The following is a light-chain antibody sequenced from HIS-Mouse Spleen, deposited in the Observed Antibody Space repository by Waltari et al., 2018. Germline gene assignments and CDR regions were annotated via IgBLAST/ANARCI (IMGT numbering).Light chain of an antibody. V-gene: IGLV2-11*01. CDR1: SSAVGGYNY. CDR2: EVS. Sequence: QSALTQPRSVSGSPGQSVTISCTGTSSAVGGYNYVSWYQQHPGKAPKLMIYEVSKLPSGVPDRVSGSKSGNTASLTISGLQAEDEADYYCCSYAGSYTVVFGGGTKLTVL. CDR3: CSYAGSYTVV. J-gene: IGLJ2*01.